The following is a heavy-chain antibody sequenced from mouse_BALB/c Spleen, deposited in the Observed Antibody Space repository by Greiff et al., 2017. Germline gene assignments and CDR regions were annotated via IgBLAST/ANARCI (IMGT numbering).Heavy chain of an antibody. CDR3: ARSLTTAYYFDY. V-gene: IGHV5-17*02. Sequence: EVKVVESGGGLVQPGGSRKLSCAASGFTFSSFGMHWVRQAPEKGLEWVAYISSGSSTIYYADTVKGRFTISRDNPKNTLFLQMTSLRSEDTAMYYCARSLTTAYYFDYWGQGTTLTVSS. CDR1: GFTFSSFG. D-gene: IGHD1-2*01. CDR2: ISSGSSTI. J-gene: IGHJ2*01.